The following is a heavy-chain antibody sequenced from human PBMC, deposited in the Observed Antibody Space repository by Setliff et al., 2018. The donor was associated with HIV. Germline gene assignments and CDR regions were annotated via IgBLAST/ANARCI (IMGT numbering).Heavy chain of an antibody. CDR2: ISAYNGNT. J-gene: IGHJ4*02. D-gene: IGHD3-3*01. Sequence: ASVKVSCKASGYTFTSFGISWVRQAPGQGLEWMGCISAYNGNTNYAQKLQGRVTMPTDKSTSTAYMELRSLRSDDTAVYYCARDRRITIFGVVSVVPSKRTKTRSAFDYWGQGTLVTVS. CDR1: GYTFTSFG. V-gene: IGHV1-18*01. CDR3: ARDRRITIFGVVSVVPSKRTKTRSAFDY.